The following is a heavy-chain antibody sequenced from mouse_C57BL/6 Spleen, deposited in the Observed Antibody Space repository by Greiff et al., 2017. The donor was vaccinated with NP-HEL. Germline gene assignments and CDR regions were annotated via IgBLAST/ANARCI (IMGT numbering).Heavy chain of an antibody. CDR1: GFTFSSYG. CDR2: ISSGGSYT. J-gene: IGHJ1*03. V-gene: IGHV5-6*02. D-gene: IGHD1-1*01. Sequence: EVKLMESGGDLVKPGGSLKLSCAASGFTFSSYGMSWVRQTPDKRLEWVATISSGGSYTYYPDSVKGRCTISRDNAKNTLYLQMSSLKSEDTAMYYCARRRGSSYEYFDVWGTGTTVTVSS. CDR3: ARRRGSSYEYFDV.